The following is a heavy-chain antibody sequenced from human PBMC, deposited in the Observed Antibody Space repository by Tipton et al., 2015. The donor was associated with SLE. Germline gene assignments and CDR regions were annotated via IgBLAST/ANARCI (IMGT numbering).Heavy chain of an antibody. CDR2: ISNSGRTM. J-gene: IGHJ6*04. CDR3: ARGPGSVPTKRFYYRAV. CDR1: GLTFSRHE. V-gene: IGHV3-48*03. D-gene: IGHD3-10*01. Sequence: SLRLSCAASGLTFSRHEMNWVRQAPGKGLEWISYISNSGRTMYYPDSVKGQFTISRDSAKNSLFLQMNTPRAEDTAVYYCARGPGSVPTKRFYYRAVWGKGTTVTVSS.